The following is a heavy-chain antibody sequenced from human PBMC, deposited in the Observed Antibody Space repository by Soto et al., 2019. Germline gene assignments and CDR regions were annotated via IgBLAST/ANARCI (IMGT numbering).Heavy chain of an antibody. CDR3: ARDPWDYGDCRLRQNPHWYFDL. CDR2: INAGNGNT. D-gene: IGHD4-17*01. J-gene: IGHJ2*01. V-gene: IGHV1-3*01. CDR1: GYTFTSYA. Sequence: GASVKVSCKASGYTFTSYAMHWVRQAPGQRLEWMGWINAGNGNTKYSQKFQGRVTITRDTSASTAYMELSSLRSEDTAVYYCARDPWDYGDCRLRQNPHWYFDLWGRGTLVTVSS.